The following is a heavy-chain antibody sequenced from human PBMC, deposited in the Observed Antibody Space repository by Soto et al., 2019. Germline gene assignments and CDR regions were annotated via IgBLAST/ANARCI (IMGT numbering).Heavy chain of an antibody. CDR2: ISDDGVSK. CDR3: ARAYYFGSGTSYTLYY. CDR1: GFTFSNYG. Sequence: GGSLRLSCAASGFTFSNYGMHWVRQAPGKGLEWVAVISDDGVSKYYADSVQGRFTIPRDNSESVVLLQMNSLRPDDTALYFCARAYYFGSGTSYTLYYWGQGTQVTVSS. V-gene: IGHV3-30*03. D-gene: IGHD3-10*01. J-gene: IGHJ4*02.